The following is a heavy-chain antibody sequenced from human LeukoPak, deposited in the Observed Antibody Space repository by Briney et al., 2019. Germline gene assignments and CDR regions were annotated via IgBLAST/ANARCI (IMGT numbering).Heavy chain of an antibody. D-gene: IGHD3-10*01. CDR1: GFTFNDYY. CDR2: ISTHGSII. CDR3: ARVGLNDYGSGTYADY. V-gene: IGHV3-11*04. Sequence: GGSLRLSCGASGFTFNDYYMTWIRQAPGKGLEGVAYISTHGSIIYYADSVKGRFTISRDNAKNSLYLQMNTLRAEDTAVYYCARVGLNDYGSGTYADYWGQGTLVTVSS. J-gene: IGHJ4*02.